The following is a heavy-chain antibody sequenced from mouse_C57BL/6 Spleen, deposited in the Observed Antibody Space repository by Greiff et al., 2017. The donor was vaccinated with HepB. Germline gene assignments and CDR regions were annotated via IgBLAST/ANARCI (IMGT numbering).Heavy chain of an antibody. CDR2: IYPGSGST. J-gene: IGHJ2*01. CDR1: GYTFTSYW. CDR3: ARSDYN. V-gene: IGHV1-55*01. D-gene: IGHD2-13*01. Sequence: QVHVKQPGAELVKPGASVKMSCKASGYTFTSYWITWVKQRPGQGLEWIGDIYPGSGSTNYNEKFKSKATLTVDTSSSTAYMQLSSLTSEDSAVYYCARSDYNWGQGTTLTVSS.